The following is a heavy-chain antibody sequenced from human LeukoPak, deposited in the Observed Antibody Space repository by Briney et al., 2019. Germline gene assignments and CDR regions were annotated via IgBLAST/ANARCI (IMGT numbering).Heavy chain of an antibody. Sequence: GGSLRLSCAASGFTFSSYAMTWVRQAPGKGLEWVSYISSSGSTIYYADSVKGRFTISRDNAKNSLYLQMNSLRAEDTAVYYCARVWVVVPAASSRHFDYWGQGTLVTVSS. V-gene: IGHV3-48*03. J-gene: IGHJ4*02. CDR1: GFTFSSYA. D-gene: IGHD2-2*01. CDR3: ARVWVVVPAASSRHFDY. CDR2: ISSSGSTI.